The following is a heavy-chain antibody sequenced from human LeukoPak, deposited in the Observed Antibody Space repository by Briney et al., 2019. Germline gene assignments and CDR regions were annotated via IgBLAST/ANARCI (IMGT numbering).Heavy chain of an antibody. CDR1: GFTFSSYA. J-gene: IGHJ4*02. V-gene: IGHV3-23*01. CDR3: ARDPYDFWSGSDY. CDR2: ISDTGGST. D-gene: IGHD3-3*01. Sequence: GGSLRLSCAASGFTFSSYAMSWVRQAPGKGLEWVSAISDTGGSTNYADSVKGRFTISRDNSKNTLYLQMNSLRAEDTAVYYCARDPYDFWSGSDYWGQGTLVTVSS.